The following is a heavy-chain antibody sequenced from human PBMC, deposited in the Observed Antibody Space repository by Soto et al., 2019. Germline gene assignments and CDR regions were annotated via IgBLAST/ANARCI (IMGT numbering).Heavy chain of an antibody. D-gene: IGHD6-19*01. J-gene: IGHJ4*02. Sequence: PGGSLRLSCAISESIPHYFGTAWVRQAPGKGLEWVSSIDGSGDDTHYTDSVKGRVIISRDNAKRMVFLQMNSLTTEDTAIYYCARDSGGGWDPFFDYWGQGILVTVSS. CDR2: IDGSGDDT. V-gene: IGHV3-23*01. CDR3: ARDSGGGWDPFFDY. CDR1: ESIPHYFG.